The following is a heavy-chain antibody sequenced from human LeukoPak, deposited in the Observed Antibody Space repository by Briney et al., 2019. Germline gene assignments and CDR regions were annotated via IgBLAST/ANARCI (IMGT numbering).Heavy chain of an antibody. D-gene: IGHD3-9*01. Sequence: PSETLSLTCTVSGGSISSYYWSWIRQPPGKGRDWIGSIYYSGSTYYNPSLKSRVTISVDTSKSQFSLNLTSVTAADTAVYYCARLWGRYDILTGYAYYFDYWGQGTLVTVSS. CDR3: ARLWGRYDILTGYAYYFDY. J-gene: IGHJ4*02. V-gene: IGHV4-59*05. CDR2: IYYSGST. CDR1: GGSISSYY.